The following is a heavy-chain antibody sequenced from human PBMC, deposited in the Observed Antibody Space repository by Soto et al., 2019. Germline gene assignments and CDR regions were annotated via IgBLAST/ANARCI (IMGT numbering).Heavy chain of an antibody. CDR2: IVVGSGNT. J-gene: IGHJ6*02. CDR1: GFTFTSSA. D-gene: IGHD3-22*01. CDR3: AVHVYYDSSGYPMDV. Sequence: SVKVSCKASGFTFTSSAVQWVRQARGQRLEWIGWIVVGSGNTNYAQKFQERVTITRDMSTSTAYMELGSLRSEDTAVYYCAVHVYYDSSGYPMDVWGQGTTVTVSS. V-gene: IGHV1-58*01.